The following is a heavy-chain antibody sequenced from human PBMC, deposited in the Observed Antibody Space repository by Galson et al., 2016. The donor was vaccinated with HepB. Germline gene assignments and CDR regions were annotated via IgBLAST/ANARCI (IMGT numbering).Heavy chain of an antibody. V-gene: IGHV3-33*01. CDR2: IWYDGSNK. CDR1: GFSFSSFG. D-gene: IGHD6-19*01. Sequence: SLRLSCAASGFSFSSFGMHWVRQAPGKGLEWVATIWYDGSNKYYADSVKGRFTISRDNSKNTLYLQMNSLRVEDTAVYYCARSKASGWYGPFGYWGQGTLVTVSS. CDR3: ARSKASGWYGPFGY. J-gene: IGHJ4*02.